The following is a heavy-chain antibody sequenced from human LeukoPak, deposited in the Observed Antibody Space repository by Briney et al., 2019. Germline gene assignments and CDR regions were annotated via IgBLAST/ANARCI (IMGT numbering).Heavy chain of an antibody. J-gene: IGHJ4*02. CDR2: IYYSGST. D-gene: IGHD1-26*01. Sequence: PSETLSLTCTVSGGSISGYYWSCIRQPPGKGPEWIGYIYYSGSTNYNPSLKSRVTISVDTSKNQFSLRLNPVTPEDTAVYFCAREGVGATMANWGQGTLVTVSS. V-gene: IGHV4-59*12. CDR3: AREGVGATMAN. CDR1: GGSISGYY.